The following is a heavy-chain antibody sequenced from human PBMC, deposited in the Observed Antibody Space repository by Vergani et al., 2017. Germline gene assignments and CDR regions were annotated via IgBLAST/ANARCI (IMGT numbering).Heavy chain of an antibody. D-gene: IGHD5-12*01. CDR3: ARGYSGYVFDY. J-gene: IGHJ4*02. CDR2: IYHSGST. Sequence: QVQLQESGPGLVKPSETLSLTCAVSGYSISSGYYWGWIRQPPGKGLEWIGSIYHSGSTYYNPSLKSRVAISVDTSQNQFSLKLSSVTAADTAVYYCARGYSGYVFDYWGQGTLVTVSS. CDR1: GYSISSGYY. V-gene: IGHV4-38-2*01.